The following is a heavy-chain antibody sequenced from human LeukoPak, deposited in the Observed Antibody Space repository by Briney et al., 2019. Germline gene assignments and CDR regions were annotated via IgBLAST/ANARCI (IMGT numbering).Heavy chain of an antibody. D-gene: IGHD5-18*01. Sequence: PGGSLRLSCAASGFTVSSNYMSWVRQAPGKGLEWVSIIYSGGSTYYADSVKGRFTISRDNSKNTLYLQMNSLRAEDTAVYYCARRFRSLRIQLWPMDVWGQGTTVTVSS. V-gene: IGHV3-53*01. CDR2: IYSGGST. CDR1: GFTVSSNY. J-gene: IGHJ6*02. CDR3: ARRFRSLRIQLWPMDV.